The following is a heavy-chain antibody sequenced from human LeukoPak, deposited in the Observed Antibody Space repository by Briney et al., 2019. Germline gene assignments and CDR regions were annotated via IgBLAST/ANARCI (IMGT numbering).Heavy chain of an antibody. CDR3: AKESKYPTIHGAFDI. D-gene: IGHD5-12*01. V-gene: IGHV3-9*03. J-gene: IGHJ3*02. CDR1: GFTFDDYA. CDR2: ISWNSGSI. Sequence: HPGRSLRLSCAASGFTFDDYAMHWVRQAPGKGLEWVSGISWNSGSIGYADSVKGRFTISRDNAKNSLYLQMNSLRAEDMALYYCAKESKYPTIHGAFDIWGQGTMVTVSS.